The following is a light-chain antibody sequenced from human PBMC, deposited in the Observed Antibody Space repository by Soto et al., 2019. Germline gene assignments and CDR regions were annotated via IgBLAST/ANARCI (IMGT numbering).Light chain of an antibody. V-gene: IGKV1-27*01. CDR3: QINVGAPRT. CDR1: QDIGIY. J-gene: IGKJ1*01. CDR2: TAS. Sequence: DIQMTQSPSSLSASVGDRVTITCRASQDIGIYLAWYQQKSGRVPKLLIYTASTLQSGVPSRFSGSGSGTDFTLHISRLQPEDVATYFCQINVGAPRTFGQGTKVDIK.